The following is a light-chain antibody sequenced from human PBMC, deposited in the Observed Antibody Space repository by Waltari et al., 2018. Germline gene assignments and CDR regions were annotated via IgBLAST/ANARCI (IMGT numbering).Light chain of an antibody. CDR1: QSVSSN. Sequence: EIGLTQSPLILSLYPGDRPTLSCRGSQSVSSNLAWYQQKPGQAPRLLIYAASSRATDIPSRFSGNGSGTDVPLTISSLDPEDFAIYHCQQRRNWPSGTFGQGTRLESK. J-gene: IGKJ5*01. CDR3: QQRRNWPSGT. CDR2: AAS. V-gene: IGKV3-11*01.